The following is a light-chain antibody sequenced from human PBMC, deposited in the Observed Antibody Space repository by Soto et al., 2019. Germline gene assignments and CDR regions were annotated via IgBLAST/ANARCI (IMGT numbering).Light chain of an antibody. J-gene: IGKJ3*01. V-gene: IGKV1-27*01. CDR1: QDIRNF. CDR3: KKYSSVPV. CDR2: AAS. Sequence: DLQMTQSPTSLSASVGDRVTITCRASQDIRNFVAWYQQKPGKAPKLLIYAASTLQSGFPSRFSGSRSWPDFTLAINGLQPEDVATYSCKKYSSVPVFGPGTKVQIK.